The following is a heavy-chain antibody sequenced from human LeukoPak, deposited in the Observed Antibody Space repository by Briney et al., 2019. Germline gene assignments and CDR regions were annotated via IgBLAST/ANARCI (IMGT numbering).Heavy chain of an antibody. J-gene: IGHJ5*02. Sequence: ASVKVSCKAFGYTFTSNYMHWVRQAPGQGPEWMGVISPSGGSTTYAQKFQGRVTLTRDTSISIVYMEVSRLRSDDTAVYYCAREDIAEAIGGPENWFDPWGQGTLVTVSS. V-gene: IGHV1-46*01. D-gene: IGHD2-15*01. CDR2: ISPSGGST. CDR1: GYTFTSNY. CDR3: AREDIAEAIGGPENWFDP.